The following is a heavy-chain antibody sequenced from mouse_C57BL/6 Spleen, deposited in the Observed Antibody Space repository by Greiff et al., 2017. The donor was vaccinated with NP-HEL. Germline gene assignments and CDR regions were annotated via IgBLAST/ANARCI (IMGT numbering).Heavy chain of an antibody. CDR2: ISDGGSYT. Sequence: DVMLVESGGGLVKPGGSLKLSCAASGFTFSSYAMSWVRQTPEKRLEWVATISDGGSYTYYPDNVKGRFTISRDNAKNNLYLQMSHLKSEDTAMYYCARELTWYFDVWGTGTTVTVSS. V-gene: IGHV5-4*01. CDR3: ARELTWYFDV. CDR1: GFTFSSYA. J-gene: IGHJ1*03.